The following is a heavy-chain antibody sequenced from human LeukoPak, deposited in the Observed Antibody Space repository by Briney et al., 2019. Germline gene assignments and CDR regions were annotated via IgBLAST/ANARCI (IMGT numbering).Heavy chain of an antibody. D-gene: IGHD4-17*01. V-gene: IGHV1-8*01. CDR3: ARGLAGTTVTWLSTYYYYMDV. CDR1: GYTFTSYD. CDR2: MNPNSGNT. Sequence: ASVKVSCKASGYTFTSYDINWVRQATGQGLEWMGWMNPNSGNTGYAQKFQGRVTMTRNTSISTAYVELSSLRSEDTAVYYCARGLAGTTVTWLSTYYYYMDVWGKGTTVTISS. J-gene: IGHJ6*03.